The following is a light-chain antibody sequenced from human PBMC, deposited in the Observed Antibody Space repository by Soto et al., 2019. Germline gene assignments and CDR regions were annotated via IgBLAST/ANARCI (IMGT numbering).Light chain of an antibody. CDR3: QHYGTSLT. V-gene: IGKV3-20*01. J-gene: IGKJ5*01. CDR2: GAS. Sequence: TQSPSSVSASVGDRVTITCRASQGLSNWLAWYQQKPGQAPRLLIYGASSRATGIPDRFSGSGSGTDFTLTISRLEPGDFAVYYCQHYGTSLTFGQGTRLDIK. CDR1: QGLSNW.